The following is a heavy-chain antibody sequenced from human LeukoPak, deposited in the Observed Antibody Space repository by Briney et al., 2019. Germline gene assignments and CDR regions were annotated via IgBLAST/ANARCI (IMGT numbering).Heavy chain of an antibody. CDR3: ARESTTKGFDY. CDR2: ISSSSSYI. V-gene: IGHV3-21*01. D-gene: IGHD4-11*01. J-gene: IGHJ4*02. CDR1: GFTFSNYS. Sequence: GGSLRLSCAASGFTFSNYSMNWVRQAPGKGLEWVSSISSSSSYIYYADSVKGRFTISRDNAKNSLYLQMNSLRAEDTAVYYCARESTTKGFDYWGQGTLVTVSS.